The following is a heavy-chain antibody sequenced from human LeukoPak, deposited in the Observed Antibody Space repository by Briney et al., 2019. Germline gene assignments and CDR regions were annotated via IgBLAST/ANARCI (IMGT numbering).Heavy chain of an antibody. CDR2: IILIFGAA. CDR1: GGTFSSDA. Sequence: SVKVSCKASGGTFSSDAINWVRQAPGQGLEWMGGIILIFGAANYAQEFQGRVTITADESASTVYMELSSLRSDDTAVYYCATVYSGRYYFDYWGQGTLVTVSS. D-gene: IGHD1-26*01. J-gene: IGHJ4*02. CDR3: ATVYSGRYYFDY. V-gene: IGHV1-69*01.